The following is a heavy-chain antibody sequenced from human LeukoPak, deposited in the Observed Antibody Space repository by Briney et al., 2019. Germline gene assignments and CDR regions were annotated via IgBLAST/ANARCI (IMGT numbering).Heavy chain of an antibody. Sequence: QAGGSLRLSCAASGFTFSSYAMSWVRQAPGKGLEWVSAISASGYSTYYADSVKGRLTISRDNSKKTLYLQMNSLRAEDTAIFYCAKDVYNWNFYFDYWGQGTLVTVSS. CDR3: AKDVYNWNFYFDY. J-gene: IGHJ4*02. V-gene: IGHV3-23*01. CDR1: GFTFSSYA. D-gene: IGHD1-7*01. CDR2: ISASGYST.